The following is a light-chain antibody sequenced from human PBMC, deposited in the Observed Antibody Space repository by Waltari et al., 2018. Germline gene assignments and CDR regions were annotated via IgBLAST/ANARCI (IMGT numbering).Light chain of an antibody. CDR3: SSYADSNIL. CDR2: EVN. CDR1: SSDVGGYNY. Sequence: QSALTQPPSASGSPGQSVTISCTGTSSDVGGYNYVSWYQHHPGKAPKPMIYEVNKRPSGVPDRFSGSKSGNTASLPVSGLQAEDEADYYCSSYADSNILFGGGTKLTVL. J-gene: IGLJ2*01. V-gene: IGLV2-8*01.